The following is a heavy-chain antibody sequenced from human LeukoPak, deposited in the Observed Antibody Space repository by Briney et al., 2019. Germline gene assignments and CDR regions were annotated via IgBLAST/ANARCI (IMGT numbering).Heavy chain of an antibody. V-gene: IGHV3-9*03. J-gene: IGHJ4*02. Sequence: GGSLRLSCAASGFTFDDYAMHWVRQAPGKGLEWVSGIRWNSGSIGYADSVKGRFTISRDNAKNSLYLQMNSLRAEDMALYYCAKALYGDYFSLDYWGQGTLVTVSS. CDR3: AKALYGDYFSLDY. D-gene: IGHD4-17*01. CDR1: GFTFDDYA. CDR2: IRWNSGSI.